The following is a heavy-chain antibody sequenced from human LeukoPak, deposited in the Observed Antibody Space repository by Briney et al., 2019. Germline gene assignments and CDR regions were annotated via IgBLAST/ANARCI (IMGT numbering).Heavy chain of an antibody. CDR2: ISSRGDTI. CDR1: GFTFSDYY. J-gene: IGHJ4*02. Sequence: GGSLSLSCAASGFTFSDYYMSWIRQAPGKGLEWVSYISSRGDTIYYADSVKGRFTISRDNAKNSLYLQMNSLRAEDTAMYYCARPTYYYDSSGPQEYWGQGTLVTVSS. D-gene: IGHD3-22*01. CDR3: ARPTYYYDSSGPQEY. V-gene: IGHV3-11*01.